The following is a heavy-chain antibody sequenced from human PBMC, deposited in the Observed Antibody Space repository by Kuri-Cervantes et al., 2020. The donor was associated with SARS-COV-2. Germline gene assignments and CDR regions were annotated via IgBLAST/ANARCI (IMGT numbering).Heavy chain of an antibody. J-gene: IGHJ4*02. CDR3: ARGASYSNYEFFDY. CDR1: GGSIRGDHDY. CDR2: IFHDGNV. Sequence: ESLKISCTVSGGSIRGDHDYWGWIRQPPGKGPEWIGSIFHDGNVFYNPSLKSRVTISVDTSKNQFSLKLSSVTAADTAVYYCARGASYSNYEFFDYWGQGTLVTVSS. V-gene: IGHV4-39*07. D-gene: IGHD4-11*01.